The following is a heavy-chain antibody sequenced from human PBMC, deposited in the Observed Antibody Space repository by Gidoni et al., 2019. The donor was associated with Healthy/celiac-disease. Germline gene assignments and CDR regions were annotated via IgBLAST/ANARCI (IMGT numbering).Heavy chain of an antibody. J-gene: IGHJ6*02. D-gene: IGHD3-10*01. Sequence: GRFTISRDNSKNTLYLQMTSLRAEDTAVYYCAKVNYYGSGRFTHYYYGMDVWGQGTTVTVSS. V-gene: IGHV3-23*01. CDR3: AKVNYYGSGRFTHYYYGMDV.